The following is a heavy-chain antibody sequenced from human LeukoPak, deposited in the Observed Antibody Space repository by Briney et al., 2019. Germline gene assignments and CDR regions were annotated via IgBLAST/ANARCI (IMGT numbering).Heavy chain of an antibody. V-gene: IGHV3-23*01. D-gene: IGHD6-13*01. CDR2: ISGSGGST. CDR3: ARIVGPGYSSSSGWFDP. J-gene: IGHJ5*02. CDR1: GFTFSSYA. Sequence: GGSLRLSCAASGFTFSSYAMSWVRQAPGKGLEWVSAISGSGGSTYYADSVKGRFTISRDNSKNTLYLQMNSLRAEDTAVYYCARIVGPGYSSSSGWFDPWGQGTLVTVSS.